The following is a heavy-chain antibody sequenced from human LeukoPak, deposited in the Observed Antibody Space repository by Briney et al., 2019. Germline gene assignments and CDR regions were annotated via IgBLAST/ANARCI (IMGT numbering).Heavy chain of an antibody. D-gene: IGHD3-9*01. CDR3: AGEILTRFDY. CDR1: GGSISSGGYY. Sequence: PSQTLSLTCTVSGGSISSGGYYWSWIRQHPGTGLEWIGYIYYSGSTYYNPSLKSRVTISVDTSKSQFSLKLSSVTAADTAVYYCAGEILTRFDYWGQGTLVTVSS. J-gene: IGHJ4*02. V-gene: IGHV4-31*03. CDR2: IYYSGST.